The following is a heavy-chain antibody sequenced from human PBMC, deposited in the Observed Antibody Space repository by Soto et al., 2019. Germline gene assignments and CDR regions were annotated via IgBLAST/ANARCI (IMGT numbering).Heavy chain of an antibody. Sequence: GGSLILSCAASGFTFSDYYMSWIRQAPGKGLEWVSYISSSGSTIYYADSVKGRFTISRDNAKNSLYLQMNSLRAEDTAVYYCARKAHGNDYSIGVDGYYYYGMDVWGQGTTVTVSS. D-gene: IGHD4-4*01. CDR2: ISSSGSTI. V-gene: IGHV3-11*01. CDR1: GFTFSDYY. CDR3: ARKAHGNDYSIGVDGYYYYGMDV. J-gene: IGHJ6*02.